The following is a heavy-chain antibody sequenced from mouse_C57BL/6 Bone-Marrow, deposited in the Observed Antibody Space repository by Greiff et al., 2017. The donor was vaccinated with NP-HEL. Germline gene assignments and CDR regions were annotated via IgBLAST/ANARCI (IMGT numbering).Heavy chain of an antibody. Sequence: VQLQESGAELARPGASVKLSCKASGYTFTSYGISWVKQRTGQGLEWIGEIYPRSGNTYYNEKFKGKATLTADKSSSTAYMELRSLTSEDSAVYFCARLHYYGSRDYAMDYWGQGTSVTVSS. CDR3: ARLHYYGSRDYAMDY. J-gene: IGHJ4*01. V-gene: IGHV1-81*01. CDR1: GYTFTSYG. CDR2: IYPRSGNT. D-gene: IGHD1-1*01.